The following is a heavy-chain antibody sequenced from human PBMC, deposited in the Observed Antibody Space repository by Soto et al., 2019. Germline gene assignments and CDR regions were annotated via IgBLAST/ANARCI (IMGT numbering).Heavy chain of an antibody. CDR1: GLTLSRFA. V-gene: IGHV3-30-3*01. D-gene: IGHD3-10*01. CDR2: IGYDGSNK. CDR3: ARDPVNYYGSWTYGMDV. J-gene: IGHJ6*02. Sequence: QVQLVESGGGVVQPGRSLRLSCAASGLTLSRFAMHWVRQAPGKGLEWVAVIGYDGSNKDYADSVKGRFTISRDNSKNTLYLQMNSLSPEDTALYYCARDPVNYYGSWTYGMDVWGQGTTVTVSS.